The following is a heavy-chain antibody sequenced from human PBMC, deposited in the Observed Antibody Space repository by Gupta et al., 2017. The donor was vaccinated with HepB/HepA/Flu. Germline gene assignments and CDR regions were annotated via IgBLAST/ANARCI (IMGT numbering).Heavy chain of an antibody. CDR3: AAGRPSGYSYGHDF. V-gene: IGHV3-48*03. CDR2: ISDSGNTR. D-gene: IGHD5-18*01. J-gene: IGHJ4*02. CDR1: GFTFSSYE. Sequence: EVQLVESGGGLVQPGGSLRLSCAASGFTFSSYEMNWVRQAPEKGLEWISFISDSGNTRHYADSVKGRSTISRDNAKNSLYLQMSSLGDEDTAMYYCAAGRPSGYSYGHDFWGQGTRVTVSS.